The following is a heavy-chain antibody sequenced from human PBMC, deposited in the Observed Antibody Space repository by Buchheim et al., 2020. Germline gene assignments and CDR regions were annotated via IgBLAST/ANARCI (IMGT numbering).Heavy chain of an antibody. CDR3: ARDYCSSTSCNPYNWFDP. CDR1: GFTFSNYW. J-gene: IGHJ5*02. V-gene: IGHV3-74*01. Sequence: EVQLVESGGGLIQPGGSVRLSCAASGFTFSNYWMYWIRQAPGKGLVWVSRINSDGSSTAYAASVQGRFTISRDNAKNSLYLQMNSLRAEDTALYYCARDYCSSTSCNPYNWFDPWGQGTL. CDR2: INSDGSST. D-gene: IGHD2-2*01.